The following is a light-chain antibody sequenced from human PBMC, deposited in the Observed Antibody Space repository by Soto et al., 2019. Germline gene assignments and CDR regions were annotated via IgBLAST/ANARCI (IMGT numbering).Light chain of an antibody. CDR1: QTISSW. CDR3: QHYNSYSEP. Sequence: DIQMTQSPSTLSGSVGDRVTITCRASQTISSWLAWYQQKPGKAPKLLIYKASTLKSGVPSRFSGSGSGTEFTLTISSLQPDDVATYYCQHYNSYSEPFGQWPKVDIX. CDR2: KAS. V-gene: IGKV1-5*03. J-gene: IGKJ1*01.